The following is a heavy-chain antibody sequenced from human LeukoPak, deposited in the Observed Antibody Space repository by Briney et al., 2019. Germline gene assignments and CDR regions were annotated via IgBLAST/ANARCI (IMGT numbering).Heavy chain of an antibody. V-gene: IGHV3-21*01. CDR2: ISSSSSYI. D-gene: IGHD2/OR15-2a*01. CDR3: ARARGRTTRH. J-gene: IGHJ4*02. CDR1: GFTFSSYS. Sequence: GGSLRLSCAAFGFTFSSYSINWVRQAPGKGLEWVSSISSSSSYIYYADSVKSRFTISRDNAKNSLYLQMNSLRAEDTAVYYCARARGRTTRHWGQGTLVTVSS.